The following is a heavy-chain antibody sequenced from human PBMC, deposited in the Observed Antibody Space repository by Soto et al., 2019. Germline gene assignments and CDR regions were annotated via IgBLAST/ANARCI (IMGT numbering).Heavy chain of an antibody. Sequence: SETLSLTCSVSGGSVSSSPSYWGWIRQPPGKGLEWIASISYSGSPYHNPSLRSRVTISVDTSKNQFFLNLNSVTAADTAVYYCARLLQLHCAXASCTSGFDYWGQGIPVTVSS. V-gene: IGHV4-39*01. CDR1: GGSVSSSPSY. D-gene: IGHD2-15*01. J-gene: IGHJ4*02. CDR3: ARLLQLHCAXASCTSGFDY. CDR2: ISYSGSP.